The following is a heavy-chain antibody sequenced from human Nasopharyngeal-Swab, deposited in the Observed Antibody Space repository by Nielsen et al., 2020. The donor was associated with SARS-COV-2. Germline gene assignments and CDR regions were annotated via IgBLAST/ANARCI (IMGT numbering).Heavy chain of an antibody. V-gene: IGHV1-3*01. J-gene: IGHJ6*02. Sequence: WARHAPGQRCEWLRLINAGNGNTKYSQKFQGRVTITRDTSASTAYMELSSLRSEDTAVYYCARGPPPTNYYDSSGYYYRYGMDVWGQGTTVTVS. CDR2: INAGNGNT. D-gene: IGHD3-22*01. CDR3: ARGPPPTNYYDSSGYYYRYGMDV.